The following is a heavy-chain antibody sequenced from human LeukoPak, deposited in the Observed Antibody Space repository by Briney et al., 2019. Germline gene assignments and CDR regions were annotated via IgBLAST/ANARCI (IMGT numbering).Heavy chain of an antibody. CDR2: IFPSGGEI. CDR1: GFTFSTFA. J-gene: IGHJ6*03. Sequence: GGSLSLSCAASGFTFSTFAMIWVRQPPGKGLEWVSSIFPSGGEIHYADSVRGRFTISRDNSKSILSLQMNSLRAEDTAVYYCAKDDGGSYYIYYYYMDVWGKGTTVTISS. CDR3: AKDDGGSYYIYYYYMDV. D-gene: IGHD1-26*01. V-gene: IGHV3-23*01.